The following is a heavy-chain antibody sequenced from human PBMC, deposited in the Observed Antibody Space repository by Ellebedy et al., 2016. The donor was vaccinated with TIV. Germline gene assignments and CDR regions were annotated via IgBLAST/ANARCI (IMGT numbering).Heavy chain of an antibody. D-gene: IGHD1-26*01. V-gene: IGHV3-30*04. J-gene: IGHJ4*02. CDR1: GFTFSSYA. CDR3: ARGGVWWELPNDY. CDR2: ISYDGSNK. Sequence: PGGSLRLSCAASGFTFSSYAIHWVRQAPGKGLEWVAVISYDGSNKYYADSVKGRFTISRDNSKNTLYLQMNSLRAQDTAVYYCARGGVWWELPNDYWGQGTLVTVSS.